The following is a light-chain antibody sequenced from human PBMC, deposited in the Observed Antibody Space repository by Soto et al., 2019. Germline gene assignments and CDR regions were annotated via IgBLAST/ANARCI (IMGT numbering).Light chain of an antibody. CDR3: QQYNSWLWT. J-gene: IGKJ1*01. CDR2: GAS. Sequence: EVVLTQSPATLSLSPGEKAILSCRASQDINTYLGWYQQKPGQPPRLLIYGASTRATGIPARFSGSGSGTEFTLIIRSLQSEDSAVYYCQQYNSWLWTFGQGTKVDI. V-gene: IGKV3-15*01. CDR1: QDINTY.